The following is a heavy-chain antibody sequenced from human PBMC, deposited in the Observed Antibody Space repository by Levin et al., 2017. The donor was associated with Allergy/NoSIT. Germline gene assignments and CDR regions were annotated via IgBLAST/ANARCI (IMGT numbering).Heavy chain of an antibody. D-gene: IGHD6-19*01. CDR3: ARELNQWLGFDY. CDR1: GFTFSSYW. CDR2: INSDGSYT. Sequence: GGSLRLSCAASGFTFSSYWMHWVRQAPGKGLVWVSRINSDGSYTNHADSVKGRFTISRDNAKNTLYLQMNSLRAEDTAVYYCARELNQWLGFDYRGQRTLVTVSS. J-gene: IGHJ4*02. V-gene: IGHV3-74*01.